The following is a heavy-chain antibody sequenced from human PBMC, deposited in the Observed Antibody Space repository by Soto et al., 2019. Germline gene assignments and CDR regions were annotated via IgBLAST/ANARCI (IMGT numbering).Heavy chain of an antibody. V-gene: IGHV3-33*01. Sequence: QVQLVESGGGVVQPGRSLRLSCAASGFTFSSYGMHWVRQAPGKGLEWVAVIWYDGSNKYYADSVKGRFTISRDNSKNTLYLQMNSLSAEDTAVYYCARAYLEMATTQTYFDYWGQGTLVTVSS. CDR1: GFTFSSYG. D-gene: IGHD5-12*01. J-gene: IGHJ4*02. CDR2: IWYDGSNK. CDR3: ARAYLEMATTQTYFDY.